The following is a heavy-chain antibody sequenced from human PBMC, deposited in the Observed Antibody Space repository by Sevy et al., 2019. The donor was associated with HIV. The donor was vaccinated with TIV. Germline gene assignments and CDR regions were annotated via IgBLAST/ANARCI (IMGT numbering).Heavy chain of an antibody. V-gene: IGHV3-66*01. CDR3: ARAPNMGAFDI. CDR2: IYSGGGT. CDR1: GFTFSNYG. Sequence: GGSLRLSCAASGFTFSNYGMSWVRQAPGKGLEWVSVIYSGGGTYYADSVKVRFTISRDNSKNTLYLQMNSLRAEDTAVYYCARAPNMGAFDIWGQGTMVTVSS. J-gene: IGHJ3*02. D-gene: IGHD2-8*01.